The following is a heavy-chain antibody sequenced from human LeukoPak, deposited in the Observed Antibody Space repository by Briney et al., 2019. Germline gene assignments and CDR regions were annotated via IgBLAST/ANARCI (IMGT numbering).Heavy chain of an antibody. CDR1: GYTFTSYG. J-gene: IGHJ3*02. Sequence: EASVKVSCKASGYTFTSYGISWVRQAPGQGLEWMGWISAYNGNTNYAQKLQGRGTMTTDTSTSTAYMELRSLRSDDTAVYYCASLYYYDSSGYYSPDDAFDIWGQGTMVTVSS. CDR2: ISAYNGNT. CDR3: ASLYYYDSSGYYSPDDAFDI. V-gene: IGHV1-18*01. D-gene: IGHD3-22*01.